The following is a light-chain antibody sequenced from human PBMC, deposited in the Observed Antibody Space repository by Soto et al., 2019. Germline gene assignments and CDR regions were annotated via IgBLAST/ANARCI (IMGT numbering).Light chain of an antibody. CDR2: TTS. Sequence: DIQMTQSPSSLSASVGDRVTIACRASQTVSKFVNWYQQKPGKVPTLLIFTTSTLHSGVPSRFSGSGSGTEFTLTINGLQPEDFATYYCQQTYTLPPTFAQGTKVE. CDR1: QTVSKF. V-gene: IGKV1-39*01. CDR3: QQTYTLPPT. J-gene: IGKJ1*01.